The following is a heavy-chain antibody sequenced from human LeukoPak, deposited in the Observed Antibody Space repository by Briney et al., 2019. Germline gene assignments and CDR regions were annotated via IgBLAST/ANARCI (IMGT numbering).Heavy chain of an antibody. CDR3: ARSTDYYDSSGYYFDYFDY. J-gene: IGHJ4*02. CDR2: IKQDGSEK. Sequence: GGSLRLSCAASGFTFSSYWMSWVRQAPGKGLEWVANIKQDGSEKYYVDSVKGRFTISRDNAKNSLYLQMNSLRAEDTAVYYCARSTDYYDSSGYYFDYFDYWGQGTLVTVSS. V-gene: IGHV3-7*01. CDR1: GFTFSSYW. D-gene: IGHD3-22*01.